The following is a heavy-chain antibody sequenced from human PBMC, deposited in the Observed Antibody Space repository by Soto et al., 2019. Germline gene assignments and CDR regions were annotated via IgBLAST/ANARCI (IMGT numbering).Heavy chain of an antibody. D-gene: IGHD3-10*01. CDR3: AKDWFGESREGDMDV. CDR1: GFTFSSYA. V-gene: IGHV3-23*01. Sequence: GGSLRLSCAASGFTFSSYAMSWVRQAPGKGLEWVSAISGSGGSTYYADSVKGRFTISRDNSKNTLYLQMNSLRAEDTAVYYCAKDWFGESREGDMDVWGKGTTVTVSS. J-gene: IGHJ6*03. CDR2: ISGSGGST.